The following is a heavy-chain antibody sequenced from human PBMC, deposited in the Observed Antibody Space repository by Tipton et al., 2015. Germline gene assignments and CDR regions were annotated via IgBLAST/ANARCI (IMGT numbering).Heavy chain of an antibody. V-gene: IGHV4-31*03. CDR2: IFYSGSA. J-gene: IGHJ6*02. Sequence: TLSLTCTVSGGSISGAYNYWSWIRQHPTKGLEWIGYIFYSGSAFYNPSLKSRVSISVDTSKNQFSLKLSSVSAADSALYYCARDVGVKPVAGGMDVWGQGTTVTVSS. CDR3: ARDVGVKPVAGGMDV. CDR1: GGSISGAYNY. D-gene: IGHD1-26*01.